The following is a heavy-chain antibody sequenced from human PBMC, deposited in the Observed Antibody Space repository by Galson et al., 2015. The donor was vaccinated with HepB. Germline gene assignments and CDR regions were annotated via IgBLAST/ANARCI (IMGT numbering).Heavy chain of an antibody. D-gene: IGHD6-19*01. CDR1: GDIYSPSS. V-gene: IGHV1-69*06. Sequence: SVKVSCKASGDIYSPSSISWVRQAPGQGLEWMGGIIPLFGTTNYPQRFQDRVTITADISTSTAYMEVRSLRSEDTAIYYCAREEISVAGIGPMDVWGQGTTVTVSS. CDR2: IIPLFGTT. CDR3: AREEISVAGIGPMDV. J-gene: IGHJ6*02.